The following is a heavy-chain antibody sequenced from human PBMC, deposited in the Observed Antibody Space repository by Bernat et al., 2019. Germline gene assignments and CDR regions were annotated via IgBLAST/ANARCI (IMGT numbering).Heavy chain of an antibody. V-gene: IGHV3-23*01. CDR3: AKDRLLIVAALFDY. CDR1: GFTFSNYA. CDR2: LTAGGDT. Sequence: EVELLESGGGLVQPGGSLRLSCAAPGFTFSNYAMDWVRQAPGKGLQWVSALTAGGDTYYADSVRGRFTISRDNSKNTLYLQMNSLRAEDTAVYYCAKDRLLIVAALFDYWGQGTLVTVSS. D-gene: IGHD2-8*01. J-gene: IGHJ4*02.